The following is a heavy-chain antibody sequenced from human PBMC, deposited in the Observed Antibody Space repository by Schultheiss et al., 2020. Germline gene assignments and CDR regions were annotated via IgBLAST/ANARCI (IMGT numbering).Heavy chain of an antibody. CDR1: GGSISSYY. D-gene: IGHD5-18*01. Sequence: SETLSLTCTVSGGSISSYYWSWIRQPPGKGLEWIGSIYYSGSTYYNPSLKSRVTISVDTSKNQFSLKLSSVTAADTAVYYCAKDDPIQLWPFDYWGQGTLVTVSS. CDR3: AKDDPIQLWPFDY. V-gene: IGHV4-59*04. J-gene: IGHJ4*02. CDR2: IYYSGST.